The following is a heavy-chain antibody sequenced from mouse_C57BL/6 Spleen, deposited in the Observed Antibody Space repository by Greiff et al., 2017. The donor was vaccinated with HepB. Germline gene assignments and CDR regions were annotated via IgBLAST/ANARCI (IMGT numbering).Heavy chain of an antibody. CDR3: ARSAYYSNSWFAY. Sequence: VQLQQSGAELVRPGSSVKLSCKASGYTFTSYWMDWVKQRPGQGLEWIGNIYPSDSETHYNQKFKDKATLTVDKSSSTAYMQLSSLTSEDSAVYYCARSAYYSNSWFAYWGQGTLVTVSA. V-gene: IGHV1-61*01. CDR1: GYTFTSYW. J-gene: IGHJ3*01. D-gene: IGHD2-5*01. CDR2: IYPSDSET.